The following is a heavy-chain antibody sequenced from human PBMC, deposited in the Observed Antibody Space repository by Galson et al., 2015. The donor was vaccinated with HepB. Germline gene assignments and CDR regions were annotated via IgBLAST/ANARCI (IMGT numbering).Heavy chain of an antibody. J-gene: IGHJ4*02. CDR1: GFTFSSYW. D-gene: IGHD3-3*01. V-gene: IGHV3-7*01. CDR3: ASGSSYDFWSGED. CDR2: IKQDGSEK. Sequence: SLRLSCAASGFTFSSYWMSWVRQAPGRGLEWVANIKQDGSEKYYVDSVKGRFTISRDNAKNSLYLQMNSLRAEDTAVYYCASGSSYDFWSGEDWGQGTLVTVSS.